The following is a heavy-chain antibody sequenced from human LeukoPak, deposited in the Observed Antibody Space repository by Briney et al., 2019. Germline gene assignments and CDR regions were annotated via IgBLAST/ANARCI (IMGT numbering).Heavy chain of an antibody. Sequence: PSETLSLTCAVYGGSFSGYYWSWIRQPPGEGLEWIGEINHSGSTNYNPSLKSRVTISVDTSKNQFSLKLSSVTAADTAVYYCARSGYGRLDYWGQGTLVTVSS. D-gene: IGHD5-12*01. CDR2: INHSGST. J-gene: IGHJ4*02. CDR3: ARSGYGRLDY. V-gene: IGHV4-34*01. CDR1: GGSFSGYY.